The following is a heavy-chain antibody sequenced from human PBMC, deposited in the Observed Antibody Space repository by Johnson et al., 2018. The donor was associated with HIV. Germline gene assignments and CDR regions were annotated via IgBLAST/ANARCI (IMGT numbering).Heavy chain of an antibody. D-gene: IGHD1-26*01. CDR3: AKDRGYSGSPPDAEDI. V-gene: IGHV3-30*18. J-gene: IGHJ3*02. Sequence: QVQLVESGGGVVQPGRSLRLSCAASGFTFSSYGMHWVRQAPGKGLEWVAVISYDGSNKYYADSVKVRFTISRDNSKNTLYLQMNSLRAEDTAVSYCAKDRGYSGSPPDAEDIWGQGTMVTVS. CDR2: ISYDGSNK. CDR1: GFTFSSYG.